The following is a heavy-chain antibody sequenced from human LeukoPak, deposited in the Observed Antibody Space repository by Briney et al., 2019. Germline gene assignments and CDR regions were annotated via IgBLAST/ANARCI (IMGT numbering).Heavy chain of an antibody. J-gene: IGHJ5*02. CDR3: ARGRFVVVPAATEFDP. Sequence: ASVKVSCKASGYTFTDYYMHWVRQAPGQGLEWMGWINPNSGGTNYAQKFQGRVTMTRDTSISTAYMDLSRLRSDDTAAYYCARGRFVVVPAATEFDPWGQGTLVTVSS. CDR2: INPNSGGT. CDR1: GYTFTDYY. D-gene: IGHD2-2*01. V-gene: IGHV1-2*02.